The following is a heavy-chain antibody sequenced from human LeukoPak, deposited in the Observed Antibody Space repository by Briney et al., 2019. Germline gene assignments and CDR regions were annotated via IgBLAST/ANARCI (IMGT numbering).Heavy chain of an antibody. CDR3: ARWYDSGRYFGN. J-gene: IGHJ4*02. Sequence: SETLSLTXSVTGGSIRNYYWNWMRQPPGKGLEWIGYTSDSGNTYYNPSLKSRVTISVDTSKNQFSLKVTSATAADTAVYYCARWYDSGRYFGNWGRGTSVTVSS. V-gene: IGHV4-59*01. D-gene: IGHD6-19*01. CDR1: GGSIRNYY. CDR2: TSDSGNT.